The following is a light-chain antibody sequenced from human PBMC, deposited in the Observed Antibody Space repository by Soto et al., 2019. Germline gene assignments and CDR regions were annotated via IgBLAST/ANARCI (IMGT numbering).Light chain of an antibody. CDR3: QQRSNWPRT. Sequence: EVVLTQSPATLSLSPGERATLSCRASQSVSSHLAWYQQKPGQAPRLLIYDASHSATGIPARFSGSGSGSDFTLTISSLAPEDFAVYYCQQRSNWPRTFGQGTKLEIK. V-gene: IGKV3-11*01. CDR2: DAS. J-gene: IGKJ2*01. CDR1: QSVSSH.